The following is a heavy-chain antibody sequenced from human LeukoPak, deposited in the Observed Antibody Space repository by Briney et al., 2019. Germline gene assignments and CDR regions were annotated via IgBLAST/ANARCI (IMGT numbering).Heavy chain of an antibody. CDR3: ARDGTLLGSGYNYYYGMDV. Sequence: PGGSLRLSCAASGFTFSSYAMHWVRQAPGKGLEWVAVISYDGSNKYYADSVRGRFTISRDSSKNTLYLQMNSLRAEDAAVYYCARDGTLLGSGYNYYYGMDVWGQGTTVTVSS. D-gene: IGHD6-19*01. V-gene: IGHV3-30-3*01. J-gene: IGHJ6*02. CDR2: ISYDGSNK. CDR1: GFTFSSYA.